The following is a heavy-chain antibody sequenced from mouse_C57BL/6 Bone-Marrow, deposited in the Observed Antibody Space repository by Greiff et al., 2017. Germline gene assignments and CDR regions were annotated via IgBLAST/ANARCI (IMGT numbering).Heavy chain of an antibody. V-gene: IGHV5-6*01. J-gene: IGHJ2*01. D-gene: IGHD1-1*02. CDR1: GFTFSSYG. Sequence: EVMLVESGGDLVKPGGSLKLSCAASGFTFSSYGMSWVRQTPDKRLEWVATISSGGSYTYYPDSVKGRFTISRDNAKNTLYLQMSSLKSEDTAMYYCARHGGLDYWGQGTTLTVSS. CDR2: ISSGGSYT. CDR3: ARHGGLDY.